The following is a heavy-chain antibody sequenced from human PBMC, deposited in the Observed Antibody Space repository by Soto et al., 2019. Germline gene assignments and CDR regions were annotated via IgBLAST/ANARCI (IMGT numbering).Heavy chain of an antibody. CDR3: ARVKLGSYDWFDP. CDR1: GFIFSSYW. D-gene: IGHD3-16*01. CDR2: ISTDGSRT. J-gene: IGHJ5*02. V-gene: IGHV3-74*01. Sequence: EVQLVKSGGGLVQPGGSLRLSCAASGFIFSSYWMHGVRQAPGKGLVWVSRISTDGSRTNYADSVKGRFTISRDNAKNTVHLQMNSLRAEDTAVYYCARVKLGSYDWFDPWGQGTLVTVSS.